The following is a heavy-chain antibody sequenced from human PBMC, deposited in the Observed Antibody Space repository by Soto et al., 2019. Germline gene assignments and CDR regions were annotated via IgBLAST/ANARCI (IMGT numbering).Heavy chain of an antibody. CDR1: GGSISSTTYY. CDR2: IYYSGAT. D-gene: IGHD3-22*01. V-gene: IGHV4-39*01. CDR3: ARYYDTSNRPYFHH. J-gene: IGHJ1*01. Sequence: QLQLQESGPGLVKPSETLSLTCAVSGGSISSTTYYGAWIRQPPGKGLEWVATIYYSGATYYNPSLKSRLTISIDTSRNQFSLRLSSVTAADTAMYYCARYYDTSNRPYFHHWGQGTRVTVSS.